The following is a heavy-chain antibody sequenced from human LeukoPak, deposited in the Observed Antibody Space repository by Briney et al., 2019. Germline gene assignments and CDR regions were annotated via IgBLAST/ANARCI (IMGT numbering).Heavy chain of an antibody. V-gene: IGHV3-48*03. CDR1: GFTFSSYE. D-gene: IGHD5-12*01. CDR3: ARGAGMVATDY. J-gene: IGHJ4*02. CDR2: ISSSGSTI. Sequence: GGSLRLSCAASGFTFSSYEMNWVRQAPGKGLEWVSYISSSGSTIYYADSVKGRFTISRDNAKNSLYLQMNSLRAEDTAVYYCARGAGMVATDYWGQGTLVTVSS.